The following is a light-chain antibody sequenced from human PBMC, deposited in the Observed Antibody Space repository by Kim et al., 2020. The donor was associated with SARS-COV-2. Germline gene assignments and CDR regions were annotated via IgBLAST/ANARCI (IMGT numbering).Light chain of an antibody. V-gene: IGLV10-54*01. CDR2: RNN. CDR3: SAWDRSLGPWV. CDR1: SNNVGDEG. J-gene: IGLJ2*01. Sequence: QAGLTQPPSVSKGLRETATLTCTGNSNNVGDEGAGWLQQHQGHPPKLLFYRNNNRPSGISERLSASRSGNTASLTITGLQPEDEADYYCSAWDRSLGPWVFGGGTQLTVL.